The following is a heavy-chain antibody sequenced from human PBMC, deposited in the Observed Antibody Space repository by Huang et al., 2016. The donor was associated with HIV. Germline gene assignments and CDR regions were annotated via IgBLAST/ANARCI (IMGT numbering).Heavy chain of an antibody. J-gene: IGHJ3*02. CDR3: ATSTPDVGAGVLRSAFDI. Sequence: QVQLVESGAELKKPGASVRVSCKVSGYTVSELSLHWVRQAPEKGLEWMGGFEPEEVETIDAQRLQGRVTMTEDTSTDTAYMELSSLRPEDTAVYYCATSTPDVGAGVLRSAFDIWGQGTMVTVSS. V-gene: IGHV1-24*01. CDR1: GYTVSELS. CDR2: FEPEEVET. D-gene: IGHD2-15*01.